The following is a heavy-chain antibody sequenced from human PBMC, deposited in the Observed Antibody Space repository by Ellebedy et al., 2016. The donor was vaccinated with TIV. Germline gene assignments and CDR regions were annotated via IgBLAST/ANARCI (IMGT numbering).Heavy chain of an antibody. CDR1: GGSISSGHYY. CDR3: ARGGYYFDS. J-gene: IGHJ4*02. Sequence: SETLSLTCTVSGGSISSGHYYWSWIRQPPGRGLEWIGHIYYSGSSYYNPSLKSRITLSVDTSKNQFSLKLSSVTAADTAVYYCARGGYYFDSWGQGTLVTVSS. CDR2: IYYSGSS. V-gene: IGHV4-30-4*01. D-gene: IGHD6-25*01.